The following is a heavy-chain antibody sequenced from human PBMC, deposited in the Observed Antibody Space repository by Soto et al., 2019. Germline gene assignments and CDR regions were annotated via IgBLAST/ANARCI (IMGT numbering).Heavy chain of an antibody. CDR3: ASRLVLRFLEWLLPQFDY. J-gene: IGHJ4*02. CDR2: IYYSGST. CDR1: GGSISSSSYY. Sequence: SETLSLTCTVSGGSISSSSYYWGWIRQPPGKGLEWIGSIYYSGSTYYNPSLKSRVTISVDTSKNQFSLKLSSVTAADTAVYYCASRLVLRFLEWLLPQFDYWGQGTLVTVSS. V-gene: IGHV4-39*01. D-gene: IGHD3-3*01.